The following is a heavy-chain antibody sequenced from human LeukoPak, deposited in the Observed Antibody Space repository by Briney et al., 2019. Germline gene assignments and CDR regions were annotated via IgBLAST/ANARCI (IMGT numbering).Heavy chain of an antibody. CDR1: GYTFTDHY. D-gene: IGHD6-13*01. Sequence: ASVKVSCKASGYTFTDHYIHWVRQAPGQGLEWMGWMNPSDNGVNYAQKFQGRVAMARDTSISTAYVEVTRLTSDDTAVYYCTTNAAALDYWGQGTLVTVSS. J-gene: IGHJ4*02. CDR2: MNPSDNGV. V-gene: IGHV1-2*02. CDR3: TTNAAALDY.